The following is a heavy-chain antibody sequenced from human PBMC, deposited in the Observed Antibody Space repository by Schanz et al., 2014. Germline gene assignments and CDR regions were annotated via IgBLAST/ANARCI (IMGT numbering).Heavy chain of an antibody. V-gene: IGHV4-59*08. CDR3: AKFLYDDPS. D-gene: IGHD3-3*01. CDR1: GGSISSYY. Sequence: QVQLQESGPGLVKPSETLSLTCTVSGGSISSYYWSWIRQPPGKGLEWIGYIYYSGSTKYNPSLKSRVTISVDTSKNQFSRRLTSLTAADTAVYYCAKFLYDDPSWGQGTLVTVSS. J-gene: IGHJ5*02. CDR2: IYYSGST.